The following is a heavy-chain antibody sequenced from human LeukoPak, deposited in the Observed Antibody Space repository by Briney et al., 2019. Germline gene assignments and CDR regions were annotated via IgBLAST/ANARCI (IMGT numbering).Heavy chain of an antibody. J-gene: IGHJ4*02. CDR2: TNHSGST. Sequence: SETLSLTCAVYGGSFSGYYWSWIRQPPGKGLEWIGETNHSGSTNYNPSLKSRVTISVDTSKNQFSLKLSSVTAADTAVYYCARAGYSYGFRKPVDYWGQGTLVTVSS. CDR1: GGSFSGYY. CDR3: ARAGYSYGFRKPVDY. V-gene: IGHV4-34*01. D-gene: IGHD5-18*01.